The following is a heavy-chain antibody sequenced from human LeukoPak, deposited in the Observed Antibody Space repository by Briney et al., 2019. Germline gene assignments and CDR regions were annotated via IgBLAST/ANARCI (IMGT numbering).Heavy chain of an antibody. CDR1: GFTFSSYD. CDR3: SRIKRYGGRLYYYYYYMDV. Sequence: HPGGSLRLSCAASGFTFSSYDMHWVRQATGKGLEWVSAIGTAGDTYYPGSVKGRFTISRENAKNSLYLQMNSLRAGDTAVYYCSRIKRYGGRLYYYYYYMDVWGKGTTVTVSS. J-gene: IGHJ6*03. V-gene: IGHV3-13*01. D-gene: IGHD4-23*01. CDR2: IGTAGDT.